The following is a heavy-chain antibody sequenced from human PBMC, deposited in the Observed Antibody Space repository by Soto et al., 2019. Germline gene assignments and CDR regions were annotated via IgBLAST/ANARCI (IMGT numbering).Heavy chain of an antibody. Sequence: WGSLRLSGAASAFTFSSYAMNWVRQAPGKGLEWVAVISYDGSNKYYADSVKGRFTISRDNSKNTLYLQMNSLRAEDTAVYYCARGPHRIAVAKGFGYWGQGTLVTVSS. V-gene: IGHV3-30-3*01. CDR2: ISYDGSNK. CDR3: ARGPHRIAVAKGFGY. J-gene: IGHJ4*02. CDR1: AFTFSSYA. D-gene: IGHD6-19*01.